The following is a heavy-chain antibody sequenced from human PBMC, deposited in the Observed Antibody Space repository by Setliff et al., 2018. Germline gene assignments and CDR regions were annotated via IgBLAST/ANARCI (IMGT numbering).Heavy chain of an antibody. Sequence: WASVKVSCKTSGFVFTNYAITWVRQAPGQGLEWMGWISPIYGYTNYAQKFQDRVTITADTSTGTAYMELSSLRTEDTAVYYCARGYYDSYARYYVVGDYWGQGTPVTAPQ. D-gene: IGHD3-22*01. J-gene: IGHJ4*02. CDR1: GFVFTNYA. CDR3: ARGYYDSYARYYVVGDY. CDR2: ISPIYGYT. V-gene: IGHV1-18*01.